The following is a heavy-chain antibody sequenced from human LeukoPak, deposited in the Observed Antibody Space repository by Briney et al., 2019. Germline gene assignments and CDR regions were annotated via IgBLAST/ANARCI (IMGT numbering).Heavy chain of an antibody. CDR2: VDAGGNNT. CDR1: GFTFSNYA. V-gene: IGHV3-23*01. D-gene: IGHD3-10*01. J-gene: IGHJ4*02. Sequence: GGSLRLSCAASGFTFSNYAMSWVRQAPGKGLEWVSTVDAGGNNTVYANSVKGRFTISRDNPKNTLHLQMNSLRAEDTAVYFCAKAYSYGSGYYYSHFDYWGQGTLVTVSS. CDR3: AKAYSYGSGYYYSHFDY.